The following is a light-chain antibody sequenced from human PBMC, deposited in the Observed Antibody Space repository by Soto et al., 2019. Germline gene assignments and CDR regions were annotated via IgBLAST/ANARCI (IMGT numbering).Light chain of an antibody. J-gene: IGLJ3*02. CDR1: SSDVGNYRL. CDR2: EGN. Sequence: QSVLTQPASVSGSPGQSITFSCTGASSDVGNYRLVSWYQQHPGKAPKVIIYEGNKRPSGVSDRFSGSKSGDTASLTISGLRGDDEADYFCCSYAGSRAPVFGGGTKVTVL. V-gene: IGLV2-23*01. CDR3: CSYAGSRAPV.